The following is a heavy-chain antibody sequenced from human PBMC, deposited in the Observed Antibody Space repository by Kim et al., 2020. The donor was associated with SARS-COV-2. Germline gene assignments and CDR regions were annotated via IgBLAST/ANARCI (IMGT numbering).Heavy chain of an antibody. J-gene: IGHJ4*02. CDR1: RFPFSDYY. CDR3: ARQNLRATAPFDS. V-gene: IGHV3-11*03. CDR2: ISSSTTYT. Sequence: GGSLRLSCAASRFPFSDYYMSWIRQAPGKGLEWISYISSSTTYTNYADSVKGRFTISRDNAKNSLSLHMNSLRAEDTAVYYCARQNLRATAPFDSWGQGTLVTVSS.